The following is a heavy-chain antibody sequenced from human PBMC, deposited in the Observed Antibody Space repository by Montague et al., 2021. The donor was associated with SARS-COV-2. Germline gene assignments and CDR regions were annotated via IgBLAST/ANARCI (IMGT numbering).Heavy chain of an antibody. J-gene: IGHJ6*02. CDR3: ARWGEYYDSPYYYYAMDV. D-gene: IGHD3-3*01. CDR1: GGSISPYY. V-gene: IGHV4-59*12. Sequence: SETLSLTCTISGGSISPYYWSWIRQSPGKGLECIGYTSYSGSADYNPSLKSRVTISIDTSKNQFSLKLSSVTAADTAVYYCARWGEYYDSPYYYYAMDVLGQGTTVTVSS. CDR2: TSYSGSA.